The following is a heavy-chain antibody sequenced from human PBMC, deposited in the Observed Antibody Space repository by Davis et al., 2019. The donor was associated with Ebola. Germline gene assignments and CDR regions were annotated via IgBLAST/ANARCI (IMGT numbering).Heavy chain of an antibody. D-gene: IGHD2/OR15-2a*01. V-gene: IGHV4-39*01. CDR2: IYYSGST. CDR1: GGSISSSTYY. Sequence: MPSETLSLTCTVSGGSISSSTYYWGWIRQPPGKGLEWIGSIYYSGSTYYNPSLKSRVTIFVDTSKNRFSVKVNSVTAADTAVYYCARTFGEFYFYGMDVWGQGTTVTVSS. CDR3: ARTFGEFYFYGMDV. J-gene: IGHJ6*02.